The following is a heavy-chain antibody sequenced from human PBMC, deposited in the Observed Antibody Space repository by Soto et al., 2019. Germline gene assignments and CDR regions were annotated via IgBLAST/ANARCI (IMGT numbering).Heavy chain of an antibody. D-gene: IGHD4-4*01. Sequence: QVQLQQWGAGLLKPSETLSLTCAVYGGSFSGYYWSWIRQPPGKGLEWIGEINHSGSTNYNPSLKSRVTISVDTSKNQFSLKLSSVTAADTAVYYCARGIGTVTRYYYYYYGMDVWGKGTTVTVSS. CDR2: INHSGST. J-gene: IGHJ6*04. CDR3: ARGIGTVTRYYYYYYGMDV. CDR1: GGSFSGYY. V-gene: IGHV4-34*01.